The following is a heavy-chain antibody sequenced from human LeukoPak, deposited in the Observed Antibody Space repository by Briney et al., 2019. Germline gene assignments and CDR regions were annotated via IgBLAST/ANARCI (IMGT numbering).Heavy chain of an antibody. Sequence: SETLSLTCTVTGGSVRRGNYYWTWIRQPAGSGLEWIGRIYTSGTTDYNPSLRTRVTISVDASRNQFSLNLSSVTAADTAVYYCARWSGSVTARNYYYYMDVWGEGTTVTVSS. CDR1: GGSVRRGNYY. CDR3: ARWSGSVTARNYYYYMDV. CDR2: IYTSGTT. V-gene: IGHV4-61*02. J-gene: IGHJ6*03. D-gene: IGHD6-6*01.